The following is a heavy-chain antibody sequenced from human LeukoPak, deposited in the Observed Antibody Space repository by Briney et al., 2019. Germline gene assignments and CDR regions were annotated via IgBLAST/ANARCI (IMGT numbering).Heavy chain of an antibody. Sequence: GGSLRLSCAASGFTFSDYYMSWIRQAPGKGLEWISFISSGATIVSYAESVKGRFTISRDNAKNSLYLQMNSLRAEDTAVYYCARDFYGSGRASYFQHWGQGILVSVSS. J-gene: IGHJ1*01. CDR2: ISSGATIV. CDR1: GFTFSDYY. V-gene: IGHV3-11*01. CDR3: ARDFYGSGRASYFQH. D-gene: IGHD3-10*01.